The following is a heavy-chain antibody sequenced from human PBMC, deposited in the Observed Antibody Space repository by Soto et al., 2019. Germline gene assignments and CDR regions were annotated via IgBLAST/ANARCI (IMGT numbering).Heavy chain of an antibody. J-gene: IGHJ6*04. CDR1: GGTFNRET. CDR3: ARGGKLGGDLDV. D-gene: IGHD3-10*01. V-gene: IGHV1-69*02. CDR2: IIPVLDVT. Sequence: QAQLVQSGAEVKKPGSSVKVSCKASGGTFNRETFSWVRQAPGQGLQWMGRIIPVLDVTEYPQNFQGRVTITADTSTSTVYLALSGVGSDDTAVYYCARGGKLGGDLDVWGKGTPVIVSS.